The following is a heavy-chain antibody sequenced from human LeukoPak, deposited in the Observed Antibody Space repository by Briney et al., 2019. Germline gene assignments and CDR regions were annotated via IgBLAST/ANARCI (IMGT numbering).Heavy chain of an antibody. V-gene: IGHV1-69*05. Sequence: SVKVSCKASGYTFTSYGISWVRQAPGQGLEWMGRIIPIFGTANYAQKFQGRVTITTDESTSTAYMELSSLRSEDTAVYYCARSYTYYDILTGYYISYYFDYWGQGTLVTVSS. CDR2: IIPIFGTA. D-gene: IGHD3-9*01. CDR3: ARSYTYYDILTGYYISYYFDY. CDR1: GYTFTSYG. J-gene: IGHJ4*02.